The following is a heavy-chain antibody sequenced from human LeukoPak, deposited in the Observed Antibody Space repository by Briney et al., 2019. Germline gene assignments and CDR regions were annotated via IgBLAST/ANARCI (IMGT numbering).Heavy chain of an antibody. D-gene: IGHD6-19*01. CDR2: ISRNSGGI. Sequence: PRRCLRPSCAASALTSDDYAIHWVRQATGKGVEWVSGISRNSGGIGYADSVKDRFTNSRDNAKNSLYLQMNSLRAEDTALYYCAKEDIAVAGKSYSMDVWGQGTTVTVSS. CDR3: AKEDIAVAGKSYSMDV. V-gene: IGHV3-9*02. J-gene: IGHJ6*02. CDR1: ALTSDDYA.